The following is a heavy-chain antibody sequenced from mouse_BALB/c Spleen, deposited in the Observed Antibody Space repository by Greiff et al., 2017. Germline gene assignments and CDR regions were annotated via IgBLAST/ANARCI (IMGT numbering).Heavy chain of an antibody. Sequence: EVMLVESGGGLVKPGGSLKLSCAASGFTFSSYAMSWVRQTPEKRLEWVASISSGGSTYYPDSVKGRFTISRDNARNILYLQMSSLRSEDTAMYYCARVDYDYDGFAYWGQGTLVTVSA. D-gene: IGHD2-4*01. CDR1: GFTFSSYA. CDR2: ISSGGST. CDR3: ARVDYDYDGFAY. J-gene: IGHJ3*01. V-gene: IGHV5-6-5*01.